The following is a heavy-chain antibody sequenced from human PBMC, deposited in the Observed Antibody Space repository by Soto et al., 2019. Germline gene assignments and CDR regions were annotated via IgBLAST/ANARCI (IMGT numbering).Heavy chain of an antibody. CDR2: IYYSGST. Sequence: SETLSLTCTVSGGSISSSSYYWGWIRQPPGKGLEWIGSIYYSGSTYYNPSLKSRVTISVDTSKNQFSLKLSSVTAADTAVYYCARLEATGLNWFDPWGQGTLVTVSS. D-gene: IGHD5-12*01. V-gene: IGHV4-39*01. CDR3: ARLEATGLNWFDP. J-gene: IGHJ5*02. CDR1: GGSISSSSYY.